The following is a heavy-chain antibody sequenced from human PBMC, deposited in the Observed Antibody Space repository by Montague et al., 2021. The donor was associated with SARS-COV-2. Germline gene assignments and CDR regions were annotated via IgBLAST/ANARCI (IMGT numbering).Heavy chain of an antibody. CDR3: ARHPGDTIVGVVRYPGGFDY. Sequence: SETLSLTCIASGGSINSSTYYWAWIRQPPGKGLEWIGYIYYSGSTNYNPSLKSRVTISVDTSKNQFSLKLSSVTAADTAVYYCARHPGDTIVGVVRYPGGFDYWGQGTLVTVSS. J-gene: IGHJ4*02. V-gene: IGHV4-61*05. CDR2: IYYSGST. D-gene: IGHD3-3*01. CDR1: GGSINSSTYY.